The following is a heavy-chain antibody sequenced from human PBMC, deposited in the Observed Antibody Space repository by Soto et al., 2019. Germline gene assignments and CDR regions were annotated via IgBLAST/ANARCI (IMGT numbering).Heavy chain of an antibody. CDR3: ARVHIAARDY. CDR1: GVTFSAST. Sequence: EVQLVESGGGLVKPGGSLRLSCAVSGVTFSASTMSWVRQPPGKGLEWVATISSISTYIKYADSVKGRFTISRDNARNSLDLQMDSLRVEDTAVYYCARVHIAARDYLGQGTLVTVSS. V-gene: IGHV3-21*01. CDR2: ISSISTYI. J-gene: IGHJ4*02. D-gene: IGHD6-6*01.